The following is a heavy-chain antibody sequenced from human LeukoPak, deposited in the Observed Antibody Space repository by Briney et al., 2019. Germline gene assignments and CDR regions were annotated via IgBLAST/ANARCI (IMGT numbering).Heavy chain of an antibody. CDR2: ITGSGDDA. CDR3: AKESRGSSPEF. CDR1: GFTFSNYG. Sequence: GGSLRLSCAASGFTFSNYGMSWLRQAPGKGLGGVSAITGSGDDAYYADSVHGRFTMSRDNSKSTLYLQMSSLRVEDTAVYYCAKESRGSSPEFWGQGTLVTVSS. D-gene: IGHD1-26*01. V-gene: IGHV3-23*01. J-gene: IGHJ1*01.